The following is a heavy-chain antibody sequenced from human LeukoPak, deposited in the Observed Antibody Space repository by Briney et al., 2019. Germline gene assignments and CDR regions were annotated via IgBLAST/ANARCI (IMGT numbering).Heavy chain of an antibody. V-gene: IGHV4-59*01. CDR1: GGSISSYY. Sequence: PSETLSLTCTVSGGSISSYYWSWIRQPPGKGLEWIGYIYYSGSTNYNPSLKSRVTISVNTSKNQFSLKLSSVTAADTAVYYCARGLLSPFDYWGQGTLVTVSS. CDR3: ARGLLSPFDY. J-gene: IGHJ4*02. CDR2: IYYSGST. D-gene: IGHD5-18*01.